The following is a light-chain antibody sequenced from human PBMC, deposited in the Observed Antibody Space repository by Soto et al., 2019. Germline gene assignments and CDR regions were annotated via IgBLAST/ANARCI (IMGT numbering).Light chain of an antibody. Sequence: QSVLTQPPSVSGAPGQRVTISCTASSSNIGAGYDVHWYQQLPGTAPKLLIYGNSNRPSGVPDRFSGSKSGPSASLAITGLQAEDEADYYCQSYDSSLSGVVFGGGTTLTVL. CDR1: SSNIGAGYD. J-gene: IGLJ2*01. V-gene: IGLV1-40*01. CDR2: GNS. CDR3: QSYDSSLSGVV.